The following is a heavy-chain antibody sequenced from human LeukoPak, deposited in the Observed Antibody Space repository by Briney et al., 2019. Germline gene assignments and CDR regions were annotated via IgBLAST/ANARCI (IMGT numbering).Heavy chain of an antibody. D-gene: IGHD3-10*01. V-gene: IGHV4-34*01. CDR2: INHSGST. CDR1: GGSFSGYY. Sequence: SETLSLTCAVYGGSFSGYYWSWIRQPPGKGLEWIGEINHSGSTNYNPSLKSRVTISVDTSKNQFSLKLSSVTAADTAVYYCARGRRMVRGVVGCWFDPWGQGTLVTVSP. CDR3: ARGRRMVRGVVGCWFDP. J-gene: IGHJ5*02.